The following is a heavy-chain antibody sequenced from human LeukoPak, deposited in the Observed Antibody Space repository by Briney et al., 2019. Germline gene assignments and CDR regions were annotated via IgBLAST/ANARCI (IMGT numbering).Heavy chain of an antibody. V-gene: IGHV3-11*06. J-gene: IGHJ4*02. CDR3: ARDVIR. CDR2: ISTSSSYT. CDR1: GFTFSDFC. Sequence: GGSLRLSCAASGFTFSDFCMNWIRQAPGKGLEWVSYISTSSSYTDYADSVKGRFTISRDNAKNLLYLQMNSLRVEDTAVYYCARDVIRRGQGTLVTVSS.